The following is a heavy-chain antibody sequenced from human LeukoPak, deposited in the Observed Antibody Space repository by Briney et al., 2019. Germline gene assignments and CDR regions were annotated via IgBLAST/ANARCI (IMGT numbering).Heavy chain of an antibody. Sequence: SETLSLTCAVYGGSFSGYYWSWIRQPPGKGLEWIGEINHSGSTNYNPSLKSRVTISVGTSKNQFSLKLSSVTAADTAVYYCARSHDSSYFDYWGQGTLVTVSS. CDR1: GGSFSGYY. CDR2: INHSGST. J-gene: IGHJ4*02. V-gene: IGHV4-34*01. D-gene: IGHD3-22*01. CDR3: ARSHDSSYFDY.